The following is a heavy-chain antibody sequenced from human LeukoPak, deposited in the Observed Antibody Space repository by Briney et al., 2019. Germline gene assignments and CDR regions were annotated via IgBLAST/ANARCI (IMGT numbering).Heavy chain of an antibody. Sequence: PSETLSLTCTVSGDSIRSHYWSWVRQPPGQGVVWLAYIYECRKTNYNPSLKSRLSLSMDKFQNQFALDLTSVNAADTAVHYLAREVLPGSSHGMDGGSKGTTVIV. CDR3: AREVLPGSSHGMDG. J-gene: IGHJ6*03. V-gene: IGHV4-59*11. D-gene: IGHD3-3*01. CDR1: GDSIRSHY. CDR2: IYECRKT.